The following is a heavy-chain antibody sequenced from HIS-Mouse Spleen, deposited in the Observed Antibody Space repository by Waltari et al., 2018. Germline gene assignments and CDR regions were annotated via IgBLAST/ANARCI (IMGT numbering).Heavy chain of an antibody. CDR1: GGSISSSSYS. V-gene: IGHV4-39*01. J-gene: IGHJ4*02. CDR2: IYYIGST. Sequence: QLQLQESGPGLVKPPETRSLTCTVSGGSISSSSYSWAWSRQPPGKGLEWIGSIYYIGSTYYNPSLKSRVTISVDTSKNQFSLKLSSVTAADTAVYYCARLHYYDSSGYDYWGQGTLVTVSS. CDR3: ARLHYYDSSGYDY. D-gene: IGHD3-22*01.